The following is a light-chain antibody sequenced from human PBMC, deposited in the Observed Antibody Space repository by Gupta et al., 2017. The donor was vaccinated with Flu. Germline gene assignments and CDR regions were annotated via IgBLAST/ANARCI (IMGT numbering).Light chain of an antibody. Sequence: DIVMTQTPLSLSVTPGQPASISCKSSQSLLQSDGKTYLYWYLQKPGQPPQLMIYEVSTRCLGATVGFSGGGETKDFTHKSSRGEEEDGGVYYANQSIPLITFGQGTKLDIK. CDR1: QSLLQSDGKTY. CDR3: NQSIPLIT. J-gene: IGKJ2*01. CDR2: EVS. V-gene: IGKV2D-29*01.